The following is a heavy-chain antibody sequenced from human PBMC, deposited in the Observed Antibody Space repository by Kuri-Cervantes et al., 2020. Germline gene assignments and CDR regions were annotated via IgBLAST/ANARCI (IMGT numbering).Heavy chain of an antibody. J-gene: IGHJ6*02. CDR3: ARGYSSSWYGWDYGMDV. D-gene: IGHD6-13*01. CDR1: GYTFTSFA. CDR2: INAANGDT. Sequence: ASVKVSCKASGYTFTSFAMYWVRQAPGQRLEWMGWINAANGDTQYSQNFQGRVTITRDTSATTAYMELRSLRSDDTAVYYCARGYSSSWYGWDYGMDVWGQGTMVTVSS. V-gene: IGHV1-3*01.